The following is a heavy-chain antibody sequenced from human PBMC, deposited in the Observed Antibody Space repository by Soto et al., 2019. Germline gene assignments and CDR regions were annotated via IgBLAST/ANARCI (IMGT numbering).Heavy chain of an antibody. J-gene: IGHJ3*02. CDR2: SIPIFATA. CDR3: ARGPSWALVFDI. V-gene: IGHV1-69*01. Sequence: QVQLVQSGAEVKKPGSSVKVSYKASGGTFNNYAINWLRQAPGQGLEWMGGSIPIFATANYAQNFQGRVTITADESTSTAYMELSSLRSEDTAVYYCARGPSWALVFDIWGQGTMVTVSS. D-gene: IGHD6-13*01. CDR1: GGTFNNYA.